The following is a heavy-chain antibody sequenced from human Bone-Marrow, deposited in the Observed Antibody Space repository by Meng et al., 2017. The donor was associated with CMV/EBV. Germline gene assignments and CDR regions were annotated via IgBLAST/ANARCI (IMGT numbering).Heavy chain of an antibody. D-gene: IGHD2-8*02. CDR1: GNTFTSLE. J-gene: IGHJ6*02. CDR2: MNLNSGNT. CDR3: ARASRFLLDGMDV. Sequence: ASVKVSCKASGNTFTSLEINWVRQATGQGLEWMGWMNLNSGNTGFAQKFQGRVTMTRDTSISTAYMELSRLRSDDTAVYYCARASRFLLDGMDVWGQGTTVTVSS. V-gene: IGHV1-8*01.